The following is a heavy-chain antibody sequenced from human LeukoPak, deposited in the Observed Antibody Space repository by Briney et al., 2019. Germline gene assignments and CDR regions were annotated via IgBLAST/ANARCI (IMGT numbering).Heavy chain of an antibody. V-gene: IGHV3-48*03. J-gene: IGHJ4*02. CDR3: ARVRRGSGSYQSYYFDY. CDR1: GFAFSNYE. D-gene: IGHD3-10*01. Sequence: GGSLRLSCAASGFAFSNYEMNWVRQAPGKGLEWVSYISGSGITIYYADSVKGRFTISRDNAKNSLYLQMNSLRAEDTAVYYCARVRRGSGSYQSYYFDYWGQGTLVTVSS. CDR2: ISGSGITI.